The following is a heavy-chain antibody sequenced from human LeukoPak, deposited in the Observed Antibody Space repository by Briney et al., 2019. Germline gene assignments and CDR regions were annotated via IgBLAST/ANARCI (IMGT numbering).Heavy chain of an antibody. Sequence: SETLSLTCAVSGGSFSGYYWSWIRQPPGKGLEWIGEINHSGSTNYNPSLKSRVTISVDTSKNQFSLKLSSVTAADTAVYYCARTTQWLVRSRGWFDPWGQGTLVTVSS. V-gene: IGHV4-34*01. CDR3: ARTTQWLVRSRGWFDP. D-gene: IGHD6-19*01. J-gene: IGHJ5*02. CDR1: GGSFSGYY. CDR2: INHSGST.